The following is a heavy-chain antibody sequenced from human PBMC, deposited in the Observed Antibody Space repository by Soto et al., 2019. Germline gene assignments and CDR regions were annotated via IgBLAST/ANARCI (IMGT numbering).Heavy chain of an antibody. D-gene: IGHD6-13*01. CDR2: IYYSGST. V-gene: IGHV4-39*01. CDR3: ARRERAAGTDWWFDP. Sequence: QLQLQESGPGLVKPSETLSLTCTVSGGSISSSSFHWGWIRQPPGKGRGWIGSIYYSGSTYYSPSLKSRGTISVDTSKNQFSLKLSSVTAADTAVYYCARRERAAGTDWWFDPWGQGTLVTVSS. J-gene: IGHJ5*02. CDR1: GGSISSSSFH.